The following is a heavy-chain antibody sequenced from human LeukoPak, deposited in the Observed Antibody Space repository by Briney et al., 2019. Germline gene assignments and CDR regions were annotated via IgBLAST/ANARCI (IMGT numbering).Heavy chain of an antibody. V-gene: IGHV3-30*02. J-gene: IGHJ3*02. CDR1: GFTFSSYG. CDR2: IRYDGSNK. CDR3: AKAWDYYDSSGYPATYAFDI. Sequence: LPGGSLRLSCAASGFTFSSYGMHWVRQAPGKGLEWVAFIRYDGSNKYYADSVKGRFTISRDNSKNTLYLQMNSLRPEDSAVYYCAKAWDYYDSSGYPATYAFDIWGQGTMVTVSS. D-gene: IGHD3-22*01.